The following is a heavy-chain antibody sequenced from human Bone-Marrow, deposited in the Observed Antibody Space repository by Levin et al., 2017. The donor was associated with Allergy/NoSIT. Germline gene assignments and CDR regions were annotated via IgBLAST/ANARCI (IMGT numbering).Heavy chain of an antibody. CDR3: ARWRGGTSNYYFDF. D-gene: IGHD4-23*01. Sequence: GESLKISCATSGFTFSSYGMQWVRRAPGKGLEWVAYIWDDGSNQDYADSVKGRFTISRDNSKSALNLQMNSLRAEDTAVYYCARWRGGTSNYYFDFWGQGTQVTVSS. J-gene: IGHJ4*02. CDR2: IWDDGSNQ. CDR1: GFTFSSYG. V-gene: IGHV3-33*01.